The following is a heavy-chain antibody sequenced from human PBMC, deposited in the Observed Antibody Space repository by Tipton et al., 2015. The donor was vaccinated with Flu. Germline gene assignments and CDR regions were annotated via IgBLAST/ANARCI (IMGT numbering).Heavy chain of an antibody. Sequence: SLRLSCAASGLTVSSNYMSWVRQAPGKGLEWASVIYSGGSTCYADSVKGRFTISRDNSKNTLYLQMNSLRVEDTAVYYRAGIQMWYGGWFDPWGQGTLVTVSS. CDR1: GLTVSSNY. CDR2: IYSGGST. J-gene: IGHJ5*02. D-gene: IGHD5-18*01. CDR3: AGIQMWYGGWFDP. V-gene: IGHV3-53*01.